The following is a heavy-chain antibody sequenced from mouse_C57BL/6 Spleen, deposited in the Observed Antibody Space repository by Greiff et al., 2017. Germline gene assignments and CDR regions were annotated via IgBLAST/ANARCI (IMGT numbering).Heavy chain of an antibody. V-gene: IGHV1-64*01. J-gene: IGHJ1*03. D-gene: IGHD2-5*01. CDR3: ARGVYSNYVDWYFDV. CDR1: GYTFTSYW. CDR2: IHPNSGST. Sequence: QVQLQQSGAELVKPGASVKLSCKASGYTFTSYWMHWVKQRPGQGLEWIGMIHPNSGSTNYNEKFKSKATLTVDKSSSTAYMQLSVLTSEDPAVYYWARGVYSNYVDWYFDVWGKGTTVTVSS.